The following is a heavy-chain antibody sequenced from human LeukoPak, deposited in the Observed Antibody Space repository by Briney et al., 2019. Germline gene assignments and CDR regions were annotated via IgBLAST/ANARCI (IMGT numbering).Heavy chain of an antibody. J-gene: IGHJ5*02. V-gene: IGHV1-69*13. CDR1: GGTFSSYA. D-gene: IGHD3-22*01. CDR2: IIPFFGTA. Sequence: SVKVSCKASGGTFSSYAISWVRQAPGQGLEWMGGIIPFFGTANYAQKFQGRVTITADESTSTAYMELSSLRSEDTAVYYCARGPRYYYDSSDLPRRFDPWGQGTLVTVSS. CDR3: ARGPRYYYDSSDLPRRFDP.